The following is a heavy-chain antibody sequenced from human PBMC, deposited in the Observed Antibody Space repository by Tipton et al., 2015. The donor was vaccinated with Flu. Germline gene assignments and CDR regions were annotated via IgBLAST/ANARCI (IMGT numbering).Heavy chain of an antibody. CDR3: ARQDHGLDV. D-gene: IGHD2-8*01. Sequence: TLSLTCTVSGGSIRSSSYYWGWIRQPPGKGPEWIGSMLYGGSTYYNPSLKSRVTISVDTSKNQFSLNLRSVTAADTAVYYCARQDHGLDVWGQGTTVSVS. CDR1: GGSIRSSSYY. CDR2: MLYGGST. V-gene: IGHV4-39*01. J-gene: IGHJ6*02.